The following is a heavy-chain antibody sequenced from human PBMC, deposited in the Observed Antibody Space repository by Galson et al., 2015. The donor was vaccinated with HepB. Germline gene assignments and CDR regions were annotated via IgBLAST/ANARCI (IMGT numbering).Heavy chain of an antibody. CDR1: GFTFSNYG. CDR3: AKGGYYDFWSAYAS. D-gene: IGHD3-3*01. V-gene: IGHV3-30*18. CDR2: ISYDGTNK. Sequence: SLRLSCAASGFTFSNYGIHWVRQAPGKGLEWVAVISYDGTNKYYADSVEGRFTISRDNSKNTLYLQMNSLRPEDTAIYYCAKGGYYDFWSAYASWGQGTLVTVSS. J-gene: IGHJ5*02.